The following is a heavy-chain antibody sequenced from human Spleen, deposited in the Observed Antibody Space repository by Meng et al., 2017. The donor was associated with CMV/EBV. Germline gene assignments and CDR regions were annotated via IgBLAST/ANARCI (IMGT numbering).Heavy chain of an antibody. V-gene: IGHV4-59*01. J-gene: IGHJ4*02. CDR1: GGSISSYY. CDR3: ASRGALYDSSGYYYD. D-gene: IGHD3-22*01. Sequence: GSLRLSCTVSGGSISSYYWSWIRQPPGKGLEWIGYIYYTGSINYNPSLKSRVTISVDTSKNQLSLKLSSVTAADTAVYYCASRGALYDSSGYYYDWGQGTLVTVSS. CDR2: IYYTGSI.